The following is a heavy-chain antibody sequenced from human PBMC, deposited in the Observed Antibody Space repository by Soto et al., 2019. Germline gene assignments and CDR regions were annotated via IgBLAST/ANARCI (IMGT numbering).Heavy chain of an antibody. J-gene: IGHJ6*02. Sequence: GPPVKVSCKASGGTFSSYAISWVRQAPGQGLEWMGGIIPIFGTANYAQKFQGRVTITADESTSTAYMELSSLRSEDTAVYYCATLSAINRNLYYYGMDVWGQGTTVTVSS. CDR2: IIPIFGTA. D-gene: IGHD3-9*01. CDR1: GGTFSSYA. V-gene: IGHV1-69*13. CDR3: ATLSAINRNLYYYGMDV.